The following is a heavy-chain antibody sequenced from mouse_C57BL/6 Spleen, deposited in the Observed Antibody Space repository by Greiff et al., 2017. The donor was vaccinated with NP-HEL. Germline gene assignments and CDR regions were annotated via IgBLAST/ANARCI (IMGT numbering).Heavy chain of an antibody. CDR1: GYSFTSYY. D-gene: IGHD2-4*01. J-gene: IGHJ3*01. CDR3: APYDYDPAWFAY. V-gene: IGHV1-66*01. CDR2: IYPGSGNT. Sequence: QVQLQQSGPELVKPGASVKISCKASGYSFTSYYIHWVKQRPGQGLEWIGWIYPGSGNTKYNEKFKGKATLTADTSSSTAYRQLSSLTSEDSAVYYCAPYDYDPAWFAYWGQGTLVTVSA.